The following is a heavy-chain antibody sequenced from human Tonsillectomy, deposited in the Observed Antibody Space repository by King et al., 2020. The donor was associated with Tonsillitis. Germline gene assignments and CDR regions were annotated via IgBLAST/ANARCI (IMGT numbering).Heavy chain of an antibody. CDR2: IIPVFGTT. J-gene: IGHJ4*02. D-gene: IGHD3-16*02. CDR3: ARSPYYDYVWGSYRFPYFDY. CDR1: GGTFSSYS. V-gene: IGHV1-69*01. Sequence: QLVQSGAEVKKPGSSLKVSCKASGGTFSSYSISWVRQAPGQGLEWMGGIIPVFGTTIYAQKFQGRVTITADESTSTAYMELSSLRSYDTAVYYCARSPYYDYVWGSYRFPYFDYWGQGTLVTVSS.